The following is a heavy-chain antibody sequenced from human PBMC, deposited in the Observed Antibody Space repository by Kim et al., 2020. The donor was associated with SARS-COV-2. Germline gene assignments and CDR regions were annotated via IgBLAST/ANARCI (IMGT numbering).Heavy chain of an antibody. Sequence: GGSLRLSCAASGFSVSGSYMSWVRQAPGKGLEWVSVIYSDGSTYYADSVKGRFTISRDDSKNTVYLQMNSLRAEDTAVYYCTRGRWLQLGDYWGQGTMVT. CDR1: GFSVSGSY. J-gene: IGHJ4*02. CDR3: TRGRWLQLGDY. V-gene: IGHV3-53*01. CDR2: IYSDGST. D-gene: IGHD5-18*01.